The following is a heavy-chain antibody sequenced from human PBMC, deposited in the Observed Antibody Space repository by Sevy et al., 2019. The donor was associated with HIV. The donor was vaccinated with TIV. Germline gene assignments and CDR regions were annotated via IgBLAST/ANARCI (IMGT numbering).Heavy chain of an antibody. D-gene: IGHD3-16*01. CDR2: IKQDGSEK. V-gene: IGHV3-7*01. CDR1: GFTFSSYW. J-gene: IGHJ6*02. Sequence: GGSLRLSCAASGFTFSSYWMSWVRQAPGKGLEWVANIKQDGSEKYYVDSVNSRFTISRDNAKNSVYLQMNSLGAEDTAVYYCARPFPVCSAHQYYYYYCGLNVWGQGTTVTVSS. CDR3: ARPFPVCSAHQYYYYYCGLNV.